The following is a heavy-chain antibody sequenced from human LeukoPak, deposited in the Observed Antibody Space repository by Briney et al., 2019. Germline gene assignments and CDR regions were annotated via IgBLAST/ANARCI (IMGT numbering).Heavy chain of an antibody. J-gene: IGHJ4*02. CDR3: ARDQDDYGDYSYDY. Sequence: GGSLRLSCAASGLTLSSYEMNWVRQAPGKGLEWVSYISGSGGTIYYADSVKGRFTISRDNAKNSLYLQLNSLRAEDTAVYYCARDQDDYGDYSYDYWGQGTLVTVSS. D-gene: IGHD4-17*01. CDR1: GLTLSSYE. V-gene: IGHV3-48*03. CDR2: ISGSGGTI.